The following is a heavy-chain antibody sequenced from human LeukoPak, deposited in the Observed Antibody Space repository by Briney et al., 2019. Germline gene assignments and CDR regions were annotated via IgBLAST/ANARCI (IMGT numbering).Heavy chain of an antibody. CDR1: GYTFTGYG. D-gene: IGHD1-26*01. J-gene: IGHJ3*02. CDR3: ARDSGSYMSGAFDI. CDR2: ISAYNGNT. Sequence: GASVKVSCKASGYTFTGYGISWVRQAPGQGLEWMGWISAYNGNTNYAQKLQGRVTKTTDTSTCTAYMELRSLRSDDTAVYYCARDSGSYMSGAFDIWGQGTMVTVSS. V-gene: IGHV1-18*01.